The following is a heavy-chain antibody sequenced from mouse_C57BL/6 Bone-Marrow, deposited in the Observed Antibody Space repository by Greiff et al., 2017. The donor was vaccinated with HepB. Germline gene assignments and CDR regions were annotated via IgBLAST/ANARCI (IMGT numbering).Heavy chain of an antibody. Sequence: VQLQQSGPELVKPGASVKISCKASGYTFTDYYMNWVKQSHGKSLEWIGDINPNNGGTSYNQKFKGKATLTVDKSSSTAYMELRSLTSEDSAVYYCARGYEYDVRRYAMDYWGQGTSVTVSS. J-gene: IGHJ4*01. D-gene: IGHD2-4*01. CDR2: INPNNGGT. CDR1: GYTFTDYY. V-gene: IGHV1-26*01. CDR3: ARGYEYDVRRYAMDY.